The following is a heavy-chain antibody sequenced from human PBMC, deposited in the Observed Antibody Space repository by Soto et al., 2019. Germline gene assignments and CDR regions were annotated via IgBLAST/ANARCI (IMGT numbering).Heavy chain of an antibody. J-gene: IGHJ4*02. CDR3: XXXXXXXXAVAGXRXWDY. CDR1: GYTFTSYG. CDR2: ISAYNGNT. Sequence: QVQLVQSGAEVKKPGASVKVSCKASGYTFTSYGISWVRQAPGQGLEWMGWISAYNGNTNYAQKLXXXXXXTXXTXXXXXXXXXXXXXXXXXXXXXXXXXXXXXXAVAGXRXWDYWGQGTLVTV. V-gene: IGHV1-18*01. D-gene: IGHD6-19*01.